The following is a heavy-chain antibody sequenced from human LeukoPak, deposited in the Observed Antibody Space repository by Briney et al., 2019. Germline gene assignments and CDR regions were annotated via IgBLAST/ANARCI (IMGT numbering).Heavy chain of an antibody. Sequence: PGGSLRLSCAASGFTFSSYEMNWVRQAPGKGLEWVSYISSSGSTIYYADSVKGRFTISRDNAKNSLYLQMNSLRAEDTAVYYCARITINGNAFDIWGQGTMVTVSS. CDR3: ARITINGNAFDI. V-gene: IGHV3-48*03. CDR2: ISSSGSTI. J-gene: IGHJ3*02. CDR1: GFTFSSYE. D-gene: IGHD1-20*01.